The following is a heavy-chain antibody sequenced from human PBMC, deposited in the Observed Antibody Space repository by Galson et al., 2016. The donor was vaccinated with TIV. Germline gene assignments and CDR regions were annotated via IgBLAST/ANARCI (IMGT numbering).Heavy chain of an antibody. CDR3: VRKSYDWNSVGYYFDY. V-gene: IGHV4-59*01. J-gene: IGHJ4*02. D-gene: IGHD1-7*01. CDR2: MYYSGST. CDR1: GGSINPYY. Sequence: LSLTCSVSGGSINPYYWGWIRQPPGKGLEWIANMYYSGSTNYNPSLKSRVTISLDTSKNQASLKLNSVTAADTAVYYCVRKSYDWNSVGYYFDYWGQGALVTVSS.